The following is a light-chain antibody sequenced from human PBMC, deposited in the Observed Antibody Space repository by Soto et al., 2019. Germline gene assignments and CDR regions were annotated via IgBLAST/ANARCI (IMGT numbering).Light chain of an antibody. CDR3: QQYNNWPRT. CDR1: QSVSSN. V-gene: IGKV3-15*01. CDR2: GAS. J-gene: IGKJ1*01. Sequence: EIVMTQSPATLSVSPGERATLSCRASQSVSSNLAWYQQKPGQAPRLLIYGASTRATGIPARFSGSGSGTEFTLTISSLQSQDFVIYYCQQYNNWPRTLCQGTKVEIK.